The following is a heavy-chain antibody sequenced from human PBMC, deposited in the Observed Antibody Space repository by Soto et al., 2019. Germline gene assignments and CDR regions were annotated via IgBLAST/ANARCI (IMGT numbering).Heavy chain of an antibody. Sequence: QVQLQQGGARLLKPSETLSLTCGVSGGSLSGPSWRWLRQAPGTGLEWIGEITPIGDKTYNPSLRSRLTISRDTSKSQFSLGVSAVTAADTAVYYCARGGITVVWNYYYYGMDVWGQGTTVTVSS. CDR2: ITPIGDK. D-gene: IGHD3-10*01. CDR3: ARGGITVVWNYYYYGMDV. V-gene: IGHV4-34*01. CDR1: GGSLSGPS. J-gene: IGHJ6*02.